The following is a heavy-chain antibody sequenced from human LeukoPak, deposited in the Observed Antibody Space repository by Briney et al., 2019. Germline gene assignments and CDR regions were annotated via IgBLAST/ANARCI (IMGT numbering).Heavy chain of an antibody. V-gene: IGHV4-30-2*04. D-gene: IGHD3-10*01. CDR3: ARLWGFGELFDSWFDP. Sequence: YHSGSTYYNPSLRSRVTISIDTSKNQFSLKLSSVTAADTAVYYCARLWGFGELFDSWFDPWGQGTLVTVSS. J-gene: IGHJ5*02. CDR2: YHSGST.